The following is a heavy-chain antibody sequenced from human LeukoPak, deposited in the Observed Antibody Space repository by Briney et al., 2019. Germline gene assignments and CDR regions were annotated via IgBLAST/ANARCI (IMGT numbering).Heavy chain of an antibody. Sequence: GGSLRLSCAASGFTFDDYAMHWVRQGPGKGLEWVPGISYNSDSVGYADSVKGRFAISRDNARNSLYLQMNSPRPEDTALYYCAKPNQKIGGWYFFDYWGQGTPVTVSS. CDR1: GFTFDDYA. J-gene: IGHJ4*02. CDR3: AKPNQKIGGWYFFDY. D-gene: IGHD6-19*01. V-gene: IGHV3-9*01. CDR2: ISYNSDSV.